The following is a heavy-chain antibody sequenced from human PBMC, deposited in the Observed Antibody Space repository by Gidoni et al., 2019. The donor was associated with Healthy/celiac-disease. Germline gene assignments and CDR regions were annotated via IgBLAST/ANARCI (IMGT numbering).Heavy chain of an antibody. D-gene: IGHD6-13*01. CDR3: ARERLYSSSWYPRDFYYYGMDV. CDR2: IYSGGST. V-gene: IGHV3-53*01. J-gene: IGHJ6*02. CDR1: GFTVSRNY. Sequence: EVQLVESGGGLIQPGGSLRLSCAASGFTVSRNYMSWVRQAPGKGLEWVSVIYSGGSTYYADSVKGRFTISRDNSKNTLYLQMNSLRAEDTAVYYCARERLYSSSWYPRDFYYYGMDVWGQGTTVTVSS.